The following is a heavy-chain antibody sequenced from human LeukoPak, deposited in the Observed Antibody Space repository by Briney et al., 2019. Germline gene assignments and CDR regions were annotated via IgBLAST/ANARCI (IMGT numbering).Heavy chain of an antibody. V-gene: IGHV3-21*01. CDR2: IDSSSSYM. D-gene: IGHD1-1*01. J-gene: IGHJ4*02. CDR1: GFTFSIYS. CDR3: ARDVRTTGTTTTYYFDY. Sequence: GGSLRLSCVASGFTFSIYSMNWVRQAPGKGLEWVSSIDSSSSYMYYADSVKGRFTISRDNAKNSLFLQMNSLRAEDTAVYYCARDVRTTGTTTTYYFDYWGQGTLVTVSS.